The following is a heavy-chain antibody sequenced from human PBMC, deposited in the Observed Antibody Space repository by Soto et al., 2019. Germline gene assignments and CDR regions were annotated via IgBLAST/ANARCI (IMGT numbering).Heavy chain of an antibody. CDR2: ISYDGSNK. J-gene: IGHJ4*02. V-gene: IGHV3-30*18. CDR1: GFTFSSYG. D-gene: IGHD5-12*01. Sequence: GGSLRLSCAASGFTFSSYGMHWVRQAPGKGLEWVAVISYDGSNKYYADSVKGRFTISRDNSKNTLYLQMNSLRAEDTAVYYCAKDSMATIDYDTLSGVDYWGQGTLVTVSS. CDR3: AKDSMATIDYDTLSGVDY.